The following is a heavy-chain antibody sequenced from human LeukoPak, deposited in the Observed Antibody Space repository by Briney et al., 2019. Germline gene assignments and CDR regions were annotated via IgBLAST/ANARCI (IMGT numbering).Heavy chain of an antibody. CDR2: ISSSSSYI. D-gene: IGHD6-19*01. CDR3: ASVSSGWYKDDY. CDR1: GFTFSSYS. Sequence: GGSLRLSCAASGFTFSSYSMNWVRQAPGKGLEWVSSISSSSSYIYYADSVKGRFTISRDNAKNSLYLQMNSLRAEDTAVYYCASVSSGWYKDDYWGQGTLVTVSP. J-gene: IGHJ4*02. V-gene: IGHV3-21*01.